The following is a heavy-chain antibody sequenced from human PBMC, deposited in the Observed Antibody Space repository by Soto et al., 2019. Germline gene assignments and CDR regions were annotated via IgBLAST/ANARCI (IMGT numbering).Heavy chain of an antibody. D-gene: IGHD3-3*01. CDR3: VLIGVFDH. J-gene: IGHJ4*02. Sequence: ASVKVSCKASGYTFTSYNINWVRQAPGQGREWVAGSTSNSGNSDYAQKFQGRLTVTRDTSISTAYMELSSLRSDDTAVYYCVLIGVFDHLGPGTLVNVSS. CDR2: STSNSGNS. V-gene: IGHV1-8*01. CDR1: GYTFTSYN.